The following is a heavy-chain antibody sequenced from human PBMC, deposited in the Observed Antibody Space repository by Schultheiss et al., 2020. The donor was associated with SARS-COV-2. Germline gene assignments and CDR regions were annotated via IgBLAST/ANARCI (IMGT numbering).Heavy chain of an antibody. J-gene: IGHJ4*02. CDR3: ARARIAARPVKDY. Sequence: GESLKISCKASGYTFTSYGISWVRQAPGQGLEWMGWISAYNGNTNYAQKLQGRVTMTTDTSTSTAYMELRSLRSDDTAVYYCARARIAARPVKDYWGQGTLVTVSS. CDR1: GYTFTSYG. D-gene: IGHD6-6*01. CDR2: ISAYNGNT. V-gene: IGHV1-18*01.